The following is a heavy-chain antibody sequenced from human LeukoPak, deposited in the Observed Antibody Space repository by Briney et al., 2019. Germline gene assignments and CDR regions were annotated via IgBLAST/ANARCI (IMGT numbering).Heavy chain of an antibody. Sequence: PGESLRLSCAASAFDFSSYWMDWDRQAPGKGLVWVSRINRDGSITTYADSVKGRFTISRDNATNTLYLQMNSLRAEDTAVYYCARPAVVRGVIIDYWGQGTLVTVSS. J-gene: IGHJ4*02. V-gene: IGHV3-74*03. CDR3: ARPAVVRGVIIDY. CDR2: INRDGSIT. D-gene: IGHD3-10*01. CDR1: AFDFSSYW.